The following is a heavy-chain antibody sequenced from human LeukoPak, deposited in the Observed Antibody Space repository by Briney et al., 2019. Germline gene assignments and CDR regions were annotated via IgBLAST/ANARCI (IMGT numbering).Heavy chain of an antibody. D-gene: IGHD5-12*01. CDR1: GDSVTSARYH. CDR3: ARVGGYSGYDFDY. V-gene: IGHV4-61*01. J-gene: IGHJ4*02. Sequence: SETLSLTCTVCGDSVTSARYHWSWIRQPPGKGLEWIGYIYYSGSTNYNPSLKSRVTISVDTSKNQFTLKLSSVTAADTAVYYCARVGGYSGYDFDYWGQGTLVTVSS. CDR2: IYYSGST.